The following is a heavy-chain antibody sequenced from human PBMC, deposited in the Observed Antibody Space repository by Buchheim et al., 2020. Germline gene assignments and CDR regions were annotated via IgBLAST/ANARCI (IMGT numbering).Heavy chain of an antibody. Sequence: QVQLQESGPGLVEPSETLSLTCTVSGGSISTSYWSWIRQPPGKGLEWIGYIYDSGSTNYNPSLKSRVTLSVDTSKSQFSLELNSVTAADTAVYFCAKLRFYDVLTGYSQVFYFDSWGQGTL. CDR2: IYDSGST. CDR3: AKLRFYDVLTGYSQVFYFDS. J-gene: IGHJ4*02. D-gene: IGHD3-9*01. V-gene: IGHV4-59*13. CDR1: GGSISTSY.